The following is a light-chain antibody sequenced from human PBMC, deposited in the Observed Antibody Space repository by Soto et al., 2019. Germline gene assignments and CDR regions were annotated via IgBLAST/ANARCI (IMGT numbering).Light chain of an antibody. J-gene: IGLJ1*01. CDR1: NSDIGDWNY. CDR3: SSFSSDTTLFV. Sequence: QSVLTQPASLSGAPGRTITVSCTGANSDIGDWNYVSWYQQSPGKAPKLIIYEANYRPSGVSYRFSGSKSGNTASLTNSGLQAEDEADYYCSSFSSDTTLFVFGGGTKVTVL. V-gene: IGLV2-14*01. CDR2: EAN.